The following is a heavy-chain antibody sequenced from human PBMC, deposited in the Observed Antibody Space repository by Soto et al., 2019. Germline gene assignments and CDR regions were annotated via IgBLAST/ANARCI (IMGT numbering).Heavy chain of an antibody. D-gene: IGHD3-16*01. Sequence: EVELVESGGGLVQPGGSLRLSCAASGFIFTAYSFNWVRQGPGKGLVWISYVSRGSGDISYADSVKGRFAISRDDAKNSLYLEMNSLRDEDTAVYYCVRDDNWAFDYWGQATLVTVSS. V-gene: IGHV3-48*02. CDR1: GFIFTAYS. CDR3: VRDDNWAFDY. CDR2: VSRGSGDI. J-gene: IGHJ4*02.